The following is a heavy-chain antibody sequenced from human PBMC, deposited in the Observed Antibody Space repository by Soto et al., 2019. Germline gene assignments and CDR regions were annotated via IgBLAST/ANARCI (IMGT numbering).Heavy chain of an antibody. D-gene: IGHD2-8*01. V-gene: IGHV1-69*13. CDR3: ARSRGVFDWFDP. Sequence: GASVKVSCKASGGTFSSYAISWVRQAPGQGLEWMGGIIPIFGTANYAQKFQGRVTITADESTSIAYMELSSLRSEDTAVYYCARSRGVFDWFDPWGQGTLVTVSS. CDR2: IIPIFGTA. CDR1: GGTFSSYA. J-gene: IGHJ5*02.